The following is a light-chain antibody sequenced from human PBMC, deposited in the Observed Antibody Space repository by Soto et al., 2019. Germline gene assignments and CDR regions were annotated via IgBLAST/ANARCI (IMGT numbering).Light chain of an antibody. V-gene: IGLV2-14*01. CDR3: CSYAGSSFVV. CDR1: SSDVGGYNY. J-gene: IGLJ2*01. Sequence: QSALTQPASVSGSPGQSITISCTGTSSDVGGYNYVSWYQQHPGKAPKLMIYEVSNRPSGVSNRFSGSKSGNTASLTISGLQAEDEADYYCCSYAGSSFVVFGGGTQLTVL. CDR2: EVS.